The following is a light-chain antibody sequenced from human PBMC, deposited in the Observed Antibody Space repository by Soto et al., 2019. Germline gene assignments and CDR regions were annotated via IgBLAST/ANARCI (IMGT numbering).Light chain of an antibody. CDR1: SSDVGSYNL. CDR2: EVS. Sequence: QSVLTQPASVSGSPGQSITISCTGTSSDVGSYNLVSWYQQHPGKAPKLMIYEVSKQPSGVSNRFSGSKSGNTASLTISGLQAEDEADYYCCSYAGSSTPSYVFGTGTKVTVL. CDR3: CSYAGSSTPSYV. J-gene: IGLJ1*01. V-gene: IGLV2-23*02.